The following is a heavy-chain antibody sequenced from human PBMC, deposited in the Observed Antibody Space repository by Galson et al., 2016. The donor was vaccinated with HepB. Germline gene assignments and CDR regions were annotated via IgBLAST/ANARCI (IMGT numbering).Heavy chain of an antibody. J-gene: IGHJ4*02. CDR2: ISWSGDRR. CDR3: GRDSQDFNNKRIDY. V-gene: IGHV3-9*01. CDR1: GFTFKDYT. Sequence: SLRLSCAASGFTFKDYTMHWVRQAPGKGLEWVSGISWSGDRRGQADSVKGRFTISRDNGRNSLYLQMSSLRPDDTALYYCGRDSQDFNNKRIDYWGQGTLVTVSS. D-gene: IGHD2/OR15-2a*01.